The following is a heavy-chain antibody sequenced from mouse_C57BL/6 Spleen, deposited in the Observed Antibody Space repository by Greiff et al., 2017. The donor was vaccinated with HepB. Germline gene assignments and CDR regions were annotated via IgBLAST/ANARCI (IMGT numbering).Heavy chain of an antibody. D-gene: IGHD1-1*01. CDR2: IYPGSGST. CDR3: ARFITTVVAGDY. Sequence: QVQLQQPGAELVKPGASVKMSCKASGYTFTSYWITWVKQRPGQGLEWIGDIYPGSGSTNYNEKFKSKATLPVDTSSSTAYMQLSSLTSEDSAVYYCARFITTVVAGDYWGQGTTLTVSS. J-gene: IGHJ2*01. CDR1: GYTFTSYW. V-gene: IGHV1-55*01.